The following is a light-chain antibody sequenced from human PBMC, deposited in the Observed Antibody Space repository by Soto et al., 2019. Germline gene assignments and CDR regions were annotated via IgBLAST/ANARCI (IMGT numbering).Light chain of an antibody. CDR1: QSISVY. CDR2: AAS. Sequence: DIQMTQSPSSLSASVGDRVTISCRASQSISVYLNWYQQKPGKAPKHLMYAASYLQSGVPSRFSGSGSGTAFTLTISSLQPEDFATYYCQQNYRTPPTCGQGTRVEI. CDR3: QQNYRTPPT. J-gene: IGKJ1*01. V-gene: IGKV1-39*01.